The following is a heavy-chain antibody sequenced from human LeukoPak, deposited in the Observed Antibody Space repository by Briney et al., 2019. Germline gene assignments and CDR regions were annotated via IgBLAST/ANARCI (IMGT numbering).Heavy chain of an antibody. J-gene: IGHJ4*02. Sequence: GESLKISCKGSGYSFTSYWIGWVRQMPGKGLEWMGIIYPGDSDTRYSPSFQSQVTISADKSISTAYLQWSSLKASDTAMYYCARVIQLWSTNYYFDYWGQGTLVTVSS. CDR1: GYSFTSYW. CDR3: ARVIQLWSTNYYFDY. V-gene: IGHV5-51*01. D-gene: IGHD5-18*01. CDR2: IYPGDSDT.